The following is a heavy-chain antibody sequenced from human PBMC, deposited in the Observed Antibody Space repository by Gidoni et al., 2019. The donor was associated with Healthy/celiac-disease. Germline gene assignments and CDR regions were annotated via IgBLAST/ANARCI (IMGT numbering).Heavy chain of an antibody. Sequence: QVQLQESGPGLVKPSETLSLPCTLSGVSVSSTYYYWSWVRHPPGKGLEWIGYMHNSGSTNYNPSLKSRVTISVDTSKNQFSLKLSSVTAADTAVYYCARGRDLFDYWGQGTLVTVSS. CDR3: ARGRDLFDY. CDR1: GVSVSSTYYY. J-gene: IGHJ4*02. D-gene: IGHD2-21*01. CDR2: MHNSGST. V-gene: IGHV4-61*01.